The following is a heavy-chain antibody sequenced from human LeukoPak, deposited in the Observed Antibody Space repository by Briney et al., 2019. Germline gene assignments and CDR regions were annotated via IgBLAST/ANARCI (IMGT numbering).Heavy chain of an antibody. CDR2: IYYSGST. CDR3: ARARIYSNYVWFDP. Sequence: PSETLSLTCTVSGGSISSYYWSWIRQPPGKGLEWIGYIYYSGSTNYNPTLKSRVTISVDTSKNQFSLKLSSVTAADTAVYYCARARIYSNYVWFDPWGQGTLVTVSS. D-gene: IGHD4-11*01. J-gene: IGHJ5*02. CDR1: GGSISSYY. V-gene: IGHV4-59*01.